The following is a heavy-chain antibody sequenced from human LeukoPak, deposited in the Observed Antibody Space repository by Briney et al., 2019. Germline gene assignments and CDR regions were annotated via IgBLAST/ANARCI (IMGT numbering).Heavy chain of an antibody. CDR1: GGSISSGDYY. V-gene: IGHV4-30-4*01. Sequence: SETLSLTCTVSGGSISSGDYYWSWIRQPPGKGLEWIGYIYYSGSTYYNPSLKSRVTISVDTSKNQFSLKLSSVTAADTAVYYCARDVDYYGSQPWGQGTLVTVSS. CDR3: ARDVDYYGSQP. D-gene: IGHD3-10*01. CDR2: IYYSGST. J-gene: IGHJ5*02.